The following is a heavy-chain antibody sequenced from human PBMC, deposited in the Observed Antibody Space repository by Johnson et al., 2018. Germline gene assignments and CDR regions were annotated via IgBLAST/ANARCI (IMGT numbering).Heavy chain of an antibody. CDR2: IWYDGSNK. J-gene: IGHJ6*02. D-gene: IGHD3-3*01. Sequence: QVQLVESGGGVVQPGRSLRLSCAASGFTFSSYGMHWVRQAPGKGLEWVAVIWYDGSNKYYADSVKGRFTISRDTSKNTLYLQMNSLRAEDKGVYYWVNDRPVYYYYWSGMDVWGQGTTVTVSS. V-gene: IGHV3-33*06. CDR3: VNDRPVYYYYWSGMDV. CDR1: GFTFSSYG.